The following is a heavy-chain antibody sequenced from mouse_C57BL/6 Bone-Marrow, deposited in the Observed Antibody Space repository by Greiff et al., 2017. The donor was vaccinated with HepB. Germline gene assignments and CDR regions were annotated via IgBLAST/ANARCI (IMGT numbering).Heavy chain of an antibody. D-gene: IGHD1-1*01. CDR1: GYSITSGYY. J-gene: IGHJ2*01. CDR3: AREGLYYGSSFDY. V-gene: IGHV3-6*01. Sequence: VQLQQSGPGLVKPSQSLSLTCSVTGYSITSGYYWNWIRQFPGNKLEWMGYISYDGSNNYNPSLKNRISITRDTSKNQFFLKLNSVTTEDTATYYCAREGLYYGSSFDYWGQGTTLTVSS. CDR2: ISYDGSN.